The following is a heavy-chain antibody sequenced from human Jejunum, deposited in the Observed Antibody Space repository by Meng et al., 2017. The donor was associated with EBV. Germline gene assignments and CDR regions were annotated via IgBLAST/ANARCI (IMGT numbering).Heavy chain of an antibody. CDR3: ARPISGYTYYFDY. V-gene: IGHV1-2*06. Sequence: QVQRVQSGTEVKESGASVKASCKASGYTFTDYYLHWVRQAPGQGLEWMGRVNPNSGVTNYAEKFQGRVTMTRDTSISTSYMEVSRLTSDDTAVYYCARPISGYTYYFDYWGQGTLVTVFS. CDR1: GYTFTDYY. J-gene: IGHJ4*02. CDR2: VNPNSGVT. D-gene: IGHD5-18*01.